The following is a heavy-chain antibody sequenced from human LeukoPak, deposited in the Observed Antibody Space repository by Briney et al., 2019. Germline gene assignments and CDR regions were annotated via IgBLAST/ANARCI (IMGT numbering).Heavy chain of an antibody. CDR3: ARGLGYCSSTSCYRYYMDV. V-gene: IGHV1-8*02. D-gene: IGHD2-2*01. J-gene: IGHJ6*03. CDR1: GYTFTGYY. CDR2: MNPNSGNT. Sequence: GASVKVFCKASGYTFTGYYMHWVRQATGQGLEWMGWMNPNSGNTGYAQKFQGRVTMTRNTSISTAYMELSSLRSEDTAVYYCARGLGYCSSTSCYRYYMDVWGKGTTVTISS.